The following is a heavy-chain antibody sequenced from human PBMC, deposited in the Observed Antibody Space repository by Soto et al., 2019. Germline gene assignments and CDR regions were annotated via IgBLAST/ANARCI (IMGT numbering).Heavy chain of an antibody. CDR1: GGTFSSYA. Sequence: EEERHRASVKVSCKASGGTFSSYAISWVRQAPGQGLEWMGGIIPIFGTANYAQKFQGRVTITADKSTSTAYMELSSLRSEDTAVYYCARGVHYDSSGYYYFYWGQGTLVTVSS. CDR2: IIPIFGTA. CDR3: ARGVHYDSSGYYYFY. V-gene: IGHV1-69*06. D-gene: IGHD3-22*01. J-gene: IGHJ4*02.